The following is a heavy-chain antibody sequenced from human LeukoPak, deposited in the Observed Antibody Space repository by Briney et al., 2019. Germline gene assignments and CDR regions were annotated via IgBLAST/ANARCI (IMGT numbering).Heavy chain of an antibody. CDR1: GGTFSSYA. CDR3: ARDRDIVVVPAAIRMDY. CDR2: IIPIFGTA. V-gene: IGHV1-69*13. D-gene: IGHD2-2*02. Sequence: ASVKVSCKASGGTFSSYAFSWVRQAPGQGLEWMGGIIPIFGTANYAQKFQGRVTITADESTSTAYMELSSLRSEDTAVYYCARDRDIVVVPAAIRMDYWGQGTLVTVSS. J-gene: IGHJ4*02.